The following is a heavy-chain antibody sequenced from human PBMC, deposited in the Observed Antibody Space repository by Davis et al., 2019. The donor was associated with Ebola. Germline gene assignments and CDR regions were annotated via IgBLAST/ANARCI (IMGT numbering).Heavy chain of an antibody. CDR2: IWYDGSNK. D-gene: IGHD2-8*01. CDR1: GFTFSSYG. J-gene: IGHJ4*02. CDR3: ARDRYCTNGVCMYYFDY. V-gene: IGHV3-33*01. Sequence: GGSLRLSCAASGFTFSSYGMHWVRQAPGKGLEWVAVIWYDGSNKYYADSVKGRFTISRDNSKNTLYLQMNSLRAEDTAVYYCARDRYCTNGVCMYYFDYWGQGTLVTVSS.